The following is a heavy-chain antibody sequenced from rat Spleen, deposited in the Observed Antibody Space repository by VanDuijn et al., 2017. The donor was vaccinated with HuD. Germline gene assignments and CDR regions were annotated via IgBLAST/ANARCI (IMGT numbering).Heavy chain of an antibody. CDR2: ITNASGRT. V-gene: IGHV5-31*01. CDR1: GFTFNNYW. J-gene: IGHJ2*01. CDR3: ARPTTGIPFNY. D-gene: IGHD1-9*01. Sequence: EVQLVESGGGLVQPGRSLKLSCVASGFTFNNYWLTWIRQAPGKGLEWVASITNASGRTYYPDSVKGRFTISRDNAKSTLYLQVDSLRSEDTAIYYCARPTTGIPFNYWGQGVMVTVSS.